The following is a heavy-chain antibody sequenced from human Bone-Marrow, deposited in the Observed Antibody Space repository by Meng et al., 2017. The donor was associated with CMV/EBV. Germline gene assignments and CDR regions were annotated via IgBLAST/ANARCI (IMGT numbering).Heavy chain of an antibody. D-gene: IGHD5-18*01. Sequence: GESLKISCAASGFTFSSYAMSWVRQAPGKGLEWVSAISGSGGSTYYADSVKGRFTISRDNSKNTLYLQMNSLRAEDTAVYYCAKEPLYSYGLSWGQGTLVTFSS. CDR2: ISGSGGST. CDR1: GFTFSSYA. CDR3: AKEPLYSYGLS. V-gene: IGHV3-23*01. J-gene: IGHJ5*02.